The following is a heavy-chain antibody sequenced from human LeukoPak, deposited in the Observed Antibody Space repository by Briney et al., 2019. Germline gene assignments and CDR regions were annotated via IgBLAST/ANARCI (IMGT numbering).Heavy chain of an antibody. CDR1: GFTFSSYS. CDR2: IRYDGSNK. V-gene: IGHV3-30*02. J-gene: IGHJ4*02. Sequence: GGSLRLSCAASGFTFSSYSMNWVRQAPGKGLEWVAFIRYDGSNKYYADSVKGRFTISRDNSKNTLYLQMNSLRAEDTAVYYCAKEYQYYFDYWGQGTLVTVSS. CDR3: AKEYQYYFDY.